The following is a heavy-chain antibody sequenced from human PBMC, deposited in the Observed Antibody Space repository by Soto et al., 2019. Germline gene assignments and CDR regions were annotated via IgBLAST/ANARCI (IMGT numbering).Heavy chain of an antibody. CDR1: GGTFSSYA. Sequence: SVKVSCKASGGTFSSYAISWVRQAPGQGLEWMGGIIPIFGTANYAQKFQGRVTITGDESTSTAYMELSSLRSEDTAVYYCAADSGEGERMIGYWGQGTLVTVSS. V-gene: IGHV1-69*13. CDR3: AADSGEGERMIGY. CDR2: IIPIFGTA. D-gene: IGHD1-26*01. J-gene: IGHJ4*02.